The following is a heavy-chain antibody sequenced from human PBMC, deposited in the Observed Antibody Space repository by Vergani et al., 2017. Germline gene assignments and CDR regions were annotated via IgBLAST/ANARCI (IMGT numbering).Heavy chain of an antibody. Sequence: QVQLVESGGGVVQPGRSLRLSCAASGFTFSSYGMHWVRQAPGKGLEWVAVISYDGSNKYYADSVKGRFTISRDKSKNTLYLQMNSLGAEDTAVYYWARGIVGATLWGQGTLVTVSS. CDR3: ARGIVGATL. V-gene: IGHV3-30*03. CDR1: GFTFSSYG. CDR2: ISYDGSNK. J-gene: IGHJ4*02. D-gene: IGHD1-26*01.